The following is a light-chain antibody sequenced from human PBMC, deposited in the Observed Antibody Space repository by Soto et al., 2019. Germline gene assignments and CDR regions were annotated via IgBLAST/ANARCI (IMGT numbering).Light chain of an antibody. J-gene: IGKJ1*01. V-gene: IGKV3-15*01. CDR1: QSVSSN. Sequence: EIVMTQSPATLSVSPGKRATLSCRASQSVSSNLAWYQQKPGQAPRLLIYGASSRATGIPARFSGSGSGTDFTLTISSLQSEDFAVYYCQQYNNWQWTFGQGTKVDIK. CDR3: QQYNNWQWT. CDR2: GAS.